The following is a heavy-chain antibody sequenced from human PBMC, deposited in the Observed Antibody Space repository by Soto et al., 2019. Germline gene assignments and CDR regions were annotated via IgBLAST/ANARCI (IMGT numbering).Heavy chain of an antibody. CDR3: AKGAHLHIVVVTAMSFDY. CDR2: INTDGSTT. V-gene: IGHV3-74*01. CDR1: GFTFSSHW. D-gene: IGHD2-21*02. Sequence: GGSLRLSCAASGFTFSSHWMHWVRQAPGKGLVWVSRINTDGSTTNYADYVKGRFTISRDNSKNTLYLQMNSLRAEDTAVYYCAKGAHLHIVVVTAMSFDYWGQGTLVTVSS. J-gene: IGHJ4*02.